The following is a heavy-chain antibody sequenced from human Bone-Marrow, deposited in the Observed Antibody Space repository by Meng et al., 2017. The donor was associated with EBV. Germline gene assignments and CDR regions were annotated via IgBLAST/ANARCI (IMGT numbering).Heavy chain of an antibody. D-gene: IGHD3-16*01. Sequence: EPGPGLAEPWDHQRLSGQDRGRSSHGGNFFWGWILHPPVKTMEFVGTISHGGVTAYTPSLQRRVTSSVDTSLNHLSLRLNPMTAADTAVYYCARGWGDFNFWGRGTLVTVSS. CDR2: ISHGGVT. CDR3: ARGWGDFNF. CDR1: GRSSHGGNFF. V-gene: IGHV4-39*07. J-gene: IGHJ4*02.